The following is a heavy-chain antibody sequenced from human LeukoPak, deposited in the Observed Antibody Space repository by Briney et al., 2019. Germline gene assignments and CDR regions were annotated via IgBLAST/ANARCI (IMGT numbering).Heavy chain of an antibody. CDR1: GFTFDDYA. D-gene: IGHD3-10*01. CDR2: ISWNSGSI. J-gene: IGHJ6*02. V-gene: IGHV3-9*01. CDR3: AKEMKTVLLWFGELLSDYGMDV. Sequence: GGSLRLSCAASGFTFDDYAMHWVRQAPGKGLEWVSGISWNSGSIGYADSVKGRFTISRDNAKNSLYLQMNSLRAEDTALYYCAKEMKTVLLWFGELLSDYGMDVWGQGTTVTVSS.